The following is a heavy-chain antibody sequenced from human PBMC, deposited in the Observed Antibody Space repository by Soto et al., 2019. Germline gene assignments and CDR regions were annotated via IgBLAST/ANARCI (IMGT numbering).Heavy chain of an antibody. D-gene: IGHD6-19*01. CDR1: GFTFSSYA. J-gene: IGHJ3*02. V-gene: IGHV3-23*01. Sequence: GGSLRLSCAASGFTFSSYAMSWVRQAPGKGLEWVSAISGSGGSTYYAASVKGRFTISRDNSKNTLYLQMNSLRAEDTAVYYCAKDLKQWQPSDDDFDIWGQGTMVTVSS. CDR3: AKDLKQWQPSDDDFDI. CDR2: ISGSGGST.